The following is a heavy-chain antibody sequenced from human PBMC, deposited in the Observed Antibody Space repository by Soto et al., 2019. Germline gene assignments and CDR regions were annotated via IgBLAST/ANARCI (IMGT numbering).Heavy chain of an antibody. J-gene: IGHJ1*01. CDR3: AKEGNGGSSLDS. D-gene: IGHD2-15*01. V-gene: IGHV3-43*01. Sequence: GGSLRLSCEASGFKFDDYMMHWVRQAPGKGLEWISLISWDGGSIDYADSIKGRFTVSRDNSKTSLYLHMHSLTSDDSALSFCAKEGNGGSSLDSWGQGTLVTVYS. CDR1: GFKFDDYM. CDR2: ISWDGGSI.